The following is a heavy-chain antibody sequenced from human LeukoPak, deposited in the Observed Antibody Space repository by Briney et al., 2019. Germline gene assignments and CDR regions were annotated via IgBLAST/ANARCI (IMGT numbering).Heavy chain of an antibody. D-gene: IGHD5-18*01. Sequence: ASMKVSCKASGYSFTSYYMHWVRQAPGQGLEWMGIINPSGGSTSYAQKFQGRVTMTRDMSTSTVYMELSSLRSEDTAVYYCARENADTAMVYYFDYWGQGTLVTVSS. V-gene: IGHV1-46*01. J-gene: IGHJ4*02. CDR1: GYSFTSYY. CDR3: ARENADTAMVYYFDY. CDR2: INPSGGST.